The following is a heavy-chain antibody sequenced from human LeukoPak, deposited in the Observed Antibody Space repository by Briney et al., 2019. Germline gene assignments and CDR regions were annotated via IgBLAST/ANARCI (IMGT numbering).Heavy chain of an antibody. V-gene: IGHV4-39*01. CDR3: ARPLYDSSGYFDY. CDR1: GGSISSSSYY. J-gene: IGHJ4*02. D-gene: IGHD3-22*01. CDR2: IYYSGST. Sequence: PSETRSLTCTVSGGSISSSSYYWGWIRQPPGKGLEWIGSIYYSGSTYYNPSLKSRVTISVDTSKNQFSLKLSSVTAADTAVYYCARPLYDSSGYFDYWGQGTLVTVSS.